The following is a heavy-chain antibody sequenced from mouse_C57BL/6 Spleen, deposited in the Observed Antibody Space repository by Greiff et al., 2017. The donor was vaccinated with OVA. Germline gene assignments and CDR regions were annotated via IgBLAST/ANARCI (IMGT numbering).Heavy chain of an antibody. V-gene: IGHV1-84*01. CDR2: IYTGSGNT. J-gene: IGHJ3*01. CDR1: GYTFTDYY. D-gene: IGHD1-1*01. Sequence: VQLQQSGPELVKPGASVKISCKASGYTFTDYYINWVKQRPGQGLEWIGWIYTGSGNTKYNEKFKGKATLTVDTSSSTAYMQLSSLTAEDSAVYFCAREYYGSSEFAYWGQGTLVTVSA. CDR3: AREYYGSSEFAY.